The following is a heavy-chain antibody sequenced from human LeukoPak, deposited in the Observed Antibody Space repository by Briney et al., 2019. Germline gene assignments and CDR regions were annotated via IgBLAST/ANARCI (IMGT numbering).Heavy chain of an antibody. CDR1: GFTFSSYW. CDR3: ARNTRKIAVAGNGWFDP. CDR2: IKQDGSEK. Sequence: GGSLRLSCAASGFTFSSYWMSWVRQAPGKGLEWVANIKQDGSEKYYVDSVKGRFTISRDNAKNSLYLQMNSLRAEDAAVYYCARNTRKIAVAGNGWFDPWGQGTLVTVSS. J-gene: IGHJ5*02. V-gene: IGHV3-7*01. D-gene: IGHD6-19*01.